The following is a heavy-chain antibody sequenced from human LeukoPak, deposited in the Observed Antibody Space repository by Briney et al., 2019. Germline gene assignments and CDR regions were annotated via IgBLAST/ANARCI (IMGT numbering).Heavy chain of an antibody. CDR3: ANKRHYYDSSGYYGPLDS. V-gene: IGHV1-69*05. D-gene: IGHD3-22*01. CDR2: IIPIFGTA. CDR1: GGSFNTYI. J-gene: IGHJ4*02. Sequence: ASVKVSCKASGGSFNTYIINWVRQAPGQGLEWMGGIIPIFGTANYAQKFQGRVTITTDESTSTDYMELSSLRSEHTAVYYCANKRHYYDSSGYYGPLDSWGQGTLVTVSS.